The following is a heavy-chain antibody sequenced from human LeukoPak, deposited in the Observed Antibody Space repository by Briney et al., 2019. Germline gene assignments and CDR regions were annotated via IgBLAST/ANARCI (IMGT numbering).Heavy chain of an antibody. Sequence: PGGSLRLSCVVSGFTFDDYAMPWVRQAPGKGLEWVSGISWNSGSLDYADSVKGRFATSRDNAKNSLYLQMNSLRPEDTAFYYCVKEILHHGTFGYFDSWGQGTLVTVSS. V-gene: IGHV3-9*01. J-gene: IGHJ4*02. D-gene: IGHD3-10*01. CDR1: GFTFDDYA. CDR3: VKEILHHGTFGYFDS. CDR2: ISWNSGSL.